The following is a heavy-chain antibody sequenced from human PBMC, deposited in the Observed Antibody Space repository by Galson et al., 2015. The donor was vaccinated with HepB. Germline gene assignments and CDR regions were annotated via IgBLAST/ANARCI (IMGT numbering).Heavy chain of an antibody. J-gene: IGHJ4*02. CDR1: GFTVSNNY. Sequence: SLRLSCAASGFTVSNNYMNWVRQAPGKGLEWVSIIYSGGSTYYADSVKGRFTISRDISKNTLYLQMNSLRVEDTAVYYCARGGYDSSGYADYWGQGALVTVSS. CDR3: ARGGYDSSGYADY. CDR2: IYSGGST. V-gene: IGHV3-53*01. D-gene: IGHD3-22*01.